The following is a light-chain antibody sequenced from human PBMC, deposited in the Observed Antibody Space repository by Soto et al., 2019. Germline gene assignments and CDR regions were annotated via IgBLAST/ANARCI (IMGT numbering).Light chain of an antibody. CDR1: QSLLHSNGYNF. CDR3: MQALQTPYT. CDR2: LGS. J-gene: IGKJ2*01. Sequence: DIVMTQSPLSLPVTPGEPASISCRSSQSLLHSNGYNFLDWYLQKPGQSPHLLIYLGSNRASGVPDRFSGGGSGADFTLRISRVEAEDAGIYYCMQALQTPYTFGQGTKLEIK. V-gene: IGKV2-28*01.